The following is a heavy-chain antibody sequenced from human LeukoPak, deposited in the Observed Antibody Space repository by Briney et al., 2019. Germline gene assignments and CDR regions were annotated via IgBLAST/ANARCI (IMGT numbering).Heavy chain of an antibody. CDR3: ARIEWERLGRAFDI. V-gene: IGHV3-53*01. CDR2: IYSAGAT. CDR1: GFTFSNAW. D-gene: IGHD1-26*01. Sequence: GGSLRLSCVASGFTFSNAWMNWVRQAPGKGLEWVSSIYSAGATHYAESVKGRFTISRDNSKNTLYLQMNSLRAEDMAVYYCARIEWERLGRAFDIWGQGTMVTVSS. J-gene: IGHJ3*02.